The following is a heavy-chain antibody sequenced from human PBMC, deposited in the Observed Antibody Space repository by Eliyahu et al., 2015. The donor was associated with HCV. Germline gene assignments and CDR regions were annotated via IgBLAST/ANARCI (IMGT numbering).Heavy chain of an antibody. CDR1: GFTFSTDS. J-gene: IGHJ3*02. CDR2: ITTSSSVI. Sequence: EVQLVESGGGLVQPGGSLRLSCAASGFTFSTDSMNWVRQAPGKGLEWVSYITTSSSVIYYADSVKGRFTISRDNAKDSLYLQMNSLRAEDTAVYYCVRGHRAFDIWGQGTMVTVSS. CDR3: VRGHRAFDI. V-gene: IGHV3-48*01.